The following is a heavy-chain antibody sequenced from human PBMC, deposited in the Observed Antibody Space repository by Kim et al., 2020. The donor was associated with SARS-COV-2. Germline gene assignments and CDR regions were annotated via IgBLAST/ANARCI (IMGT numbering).Heavy chain of an antibody. D-gene: IGHD3-10*01. CDR3: ANSGSGSYLDY. J-gene: IGHJ4*02. Sequence: YYADSVKGRFTISRDNSKNSLYLQMNSLRAEDTALYYCANSGSGSYLDYWGQGTLVTVSS. V-gene: IGHV3-43D*03.